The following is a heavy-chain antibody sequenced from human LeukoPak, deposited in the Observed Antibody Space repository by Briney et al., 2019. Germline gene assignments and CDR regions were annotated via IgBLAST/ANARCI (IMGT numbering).Heavy chain of an antibody. CDR1: GGSFSGHY. Sequence: PSETLSLACAVYGGSFSGHYWSWIRQPPGKGLEWIGEINHSGSTNYNPSLKSRVTISVDTSKNQFSLKLSSVTAADTAVYYCAKTAGGGSGSYYKDPNWFDPWGQGTLVTVSS. D-gene: IGHD3-10*01. V-gene: IGHV4-34*01. CDR3: AKTAGGGSGSYYKDPNWFDP. J-gene: IGHJ5*02. CDR2: INHSGST.